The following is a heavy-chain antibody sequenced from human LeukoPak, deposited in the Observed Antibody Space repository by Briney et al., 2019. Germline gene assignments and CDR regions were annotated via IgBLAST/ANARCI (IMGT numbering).Heavy chain of an antibody. J-gene: IGHJ6*03. V-gene: IGHV4-59*01. CDR3: ARAVGSGSFQTYYYYMDV. CDR2: IYYSGNT. CDR1: GGSISDYY. Sequence: SETLSLTCTVSGGSISDYYWTWIRQPPGKGLEWIGHIYYSGNTIYNPSLKSRATISVDTSKNQFSLKLTSVTTADTAVYYCARAVGSGSFQTYYYYMDVWGKGTTVTISS. D-gene: IGHD3-10*01.